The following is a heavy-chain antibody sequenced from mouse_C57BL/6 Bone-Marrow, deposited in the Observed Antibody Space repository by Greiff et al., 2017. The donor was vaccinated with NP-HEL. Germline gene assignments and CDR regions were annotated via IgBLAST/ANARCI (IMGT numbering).Heavy chain of an antibody. Sequence: QVQLQQSGAELVRPGTSVKVSCKASGYAFTNYLIEWVKQRPGQGLEWIGVINPGSGGTNYNEKFKGKATLTEDKSSITAYMQLSSLTSEDSAVYFCARSAFYYYGSRRFAYWGQGTLVTVSA. D-gene: IGHD1-1*01. J-gene: IGHJ3*01. CDR2: INPGSGGT. CDR3: ARSAFYYYGSRRFAY. V-gene: IGHV1-54*01. CDR1: GYAFTNYL.